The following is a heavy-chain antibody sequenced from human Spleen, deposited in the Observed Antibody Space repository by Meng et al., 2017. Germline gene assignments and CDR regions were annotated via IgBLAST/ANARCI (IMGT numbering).Heavy chain of an antibody. V-gene: IGHV4-4*02. D-gene: IGHD3-10*01. CDR1: SGSISSKNW. CDR2: IYHNGST. Sequence: QGAAPGLGKPSGTLTLTFAVSSGSISSKNWCSWVRQPPGKGLEWIGEIYHNGSTNYNPSLKSRVTMSVDKSKNQFSLKLSSVTAADTAVYYCASQVFSGLNWFGPWGQGTLVTVSS. CDR3: ASQVFSGLNWFGP. J-gene: IGHJ5*02.